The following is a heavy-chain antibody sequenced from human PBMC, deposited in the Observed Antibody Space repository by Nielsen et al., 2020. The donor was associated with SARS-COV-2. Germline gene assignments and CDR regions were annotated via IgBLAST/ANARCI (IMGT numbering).Heavy chain of an antibody. CDR3: ARVASGSYYSYYYYGMDV. D-gene: IGHD1-26*01. Sequence: WVRQAPGQGLEWMGWISAYNGNTNYAQKLQGRVTMTTDTSTSTAYMELRSLRSEDTAVYYCARVASGSYYSYYYYGMDVWGQGTTVTVSS. J-gene: IGHJ6*02. V-gene: IGHV1-18*01. CDR2: ISAYNGNT.